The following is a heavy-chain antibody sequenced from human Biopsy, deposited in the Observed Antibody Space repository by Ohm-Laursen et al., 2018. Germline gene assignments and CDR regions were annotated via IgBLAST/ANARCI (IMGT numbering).Heavy chain of an antibody. D-gene: IGHD5-12*01. CDR2: TYYSGST. Sequence: GTLSLTCTVSGGSISRDYWAWIRQPPGKGLQWIGYTYYSGSTNYNPSLNSRVTIAVDTSRNQFSLKLSSVTAADTAVYYCAGRPWPNAFDIWGQGTMVTVSS. V-gene: IGHV4-59*01. J-gene: IGHJ3*02. CDR1: GGSISRDY. CDR3: AGRPWPNAFDI.